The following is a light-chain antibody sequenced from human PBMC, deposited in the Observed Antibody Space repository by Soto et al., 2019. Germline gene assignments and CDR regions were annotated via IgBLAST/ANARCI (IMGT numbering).Light chain of an antibody. CDR1: NSNIGTNT. J-gene: IGLJ1*01. Sequence: QSVLTQPPSASGTPGQRVTISCPGSNSNIGTNTVNWYQQLPGTAPRLLIYTNNQRPSGVPQRFPGSKTGTSASLAIGGLQSEDGADYYRAAWDDSLGAYVFGTGTKVTVL. CDR2: TNN. CDR3: AAWDDSLGAYV. V-gene: IGLV1-44*01.